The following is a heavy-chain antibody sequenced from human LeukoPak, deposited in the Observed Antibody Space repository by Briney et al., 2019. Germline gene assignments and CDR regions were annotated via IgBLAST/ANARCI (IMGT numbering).Heavy chain of an antibody. CDR2: IYYSGSA. CDR1: GGSISSSSYY. V-gene: IGHV4-39*07. D-gene: IGHD6-13*01. J-gene: IGHJ4*02. Sequence: SETLSLTCTGSGGSISSSSYYWGWIRQPPGKGLEWIGSIYYSGSAYYNPSLKSRVTISVDKSKNQFSLKLSSVTAADTAVYYCARVAAAGTFFDYWGQGTLVTVSS. CDR3: ARVAAAGTFFDY.